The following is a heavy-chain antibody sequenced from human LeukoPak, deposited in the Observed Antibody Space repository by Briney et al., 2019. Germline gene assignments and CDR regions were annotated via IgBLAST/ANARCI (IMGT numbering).Heavy chain of an antibody. CDR3: VTTSVTHTRDP. CDR1: GNDFSDFY. V-gene: IGHV1-2*02. CDR2: INPHSRAT. J-gene: IGHJ5*02. D-gene: IGHD5/OR15-5a*01. Sequence: GASVTVSFKASGNDFSDFYFNWVRQAPGRGLEWVGWINPHSRATHYAQRFRGRVTMEASITTAYMELNSLTSDDTAVYYCVTTSVTHTRDPWGQGTLVTVSS.